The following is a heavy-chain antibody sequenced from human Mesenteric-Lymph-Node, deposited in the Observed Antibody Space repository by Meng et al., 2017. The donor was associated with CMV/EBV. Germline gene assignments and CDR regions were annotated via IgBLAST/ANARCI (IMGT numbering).Heavy chain of an antibody. Sequence: ASVTVSCKASGYTITSYGISWVRQAPGQGLEWMGWISTYNGNTNYAQKPQGRITMTTDTSTSTAYMELRSLRADDAAVYYCARALQLVYPLDYWGQGTLVTVSS. CDR2: ISTYNGNT. CDR3: ARALQLVYPLDY. V-gene: IGHV1-18*01. CDR1: GYTITSYG. D-gene: IGHD6-6*01. J-gene: IGHJ4*02.